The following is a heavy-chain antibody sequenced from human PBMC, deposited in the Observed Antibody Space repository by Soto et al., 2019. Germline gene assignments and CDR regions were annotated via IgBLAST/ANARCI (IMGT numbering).Heavy chain of an antibody. V-gene: IGHV3-53*01. Sequence: QLVESGGGLFQAGGSTRLSCLVSGFTVGRYDMAWVRQAPGKGLEWASIIQSGGATYYPDSAPGRFTISRDNPKNTVYLQMNSLRVEDTGVFSFVSVLYDSGVVDFWGQGSLITVS. D-gene: IGHD5-12*01. J-gene: IGHJ4*02. CDR1: GFTVGRYD. CDR3: VSVLYDSGVVDF. CDR2: IQSGGAT.